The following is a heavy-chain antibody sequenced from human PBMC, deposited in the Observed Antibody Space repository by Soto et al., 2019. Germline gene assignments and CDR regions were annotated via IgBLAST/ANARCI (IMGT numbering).Heavy chain of an antibody. CDR1: GYTFTSYG. CDR2: ISAYNGNT. D-gene: IGHD3-10*01. V-gene: IGHV1-18*01. Sequence: QVQLVQSGAEVKKPGASVKVSCKASGYTFTSYGVSWVRQAPGQGLEWMGWISAYNGNTNYAQKLQGRGIMTTDTSTRKAYMELRSLRSDDTAVYYCARDGRFVGTMVRGVIGIWGQGTMVTVSS. CDR3: ARDGRFVGTMVRGVIGI. J-gene: IGHJ3*02.